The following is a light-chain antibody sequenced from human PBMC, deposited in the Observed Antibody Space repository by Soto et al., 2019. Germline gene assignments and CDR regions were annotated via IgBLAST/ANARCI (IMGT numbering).Light chain of an antibody. V-gene: IGKV1-39*01. CDR1: QSMTSS. Sequence: DIQMTQSPSSLSASVGDRVTITCRASQSMTSSLSWYQQKPGKAPKLLIYAASSLQSGVPSRFSGSGSGTDFTLTISSLQPEDFATYYCQHSYSTPPTFGQGTKLEIK. CDR2: AAS. CDR3: QHSYSTPPT. J-gene: IGKJ2*01.